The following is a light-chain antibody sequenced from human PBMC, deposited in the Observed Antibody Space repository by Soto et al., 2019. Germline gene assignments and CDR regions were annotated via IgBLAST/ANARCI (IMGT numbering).Light chain of an antibody. CDR3: CSSAGGFTWV. CDR2: YVS. J-gene: IGLJ3*02. V-gene: IGLV2-11*01. Sequence: QSVLTQPRSVSGSPGQSVTISCTGTSSDVVSWYQQHPGKAPKLIIYYVSQRPSGVPDRFSGSKSGNTASLTISGLQAEDEADYYCCSSAGGFTWVFGGVTKLTVL. CDR1: SSDVV.